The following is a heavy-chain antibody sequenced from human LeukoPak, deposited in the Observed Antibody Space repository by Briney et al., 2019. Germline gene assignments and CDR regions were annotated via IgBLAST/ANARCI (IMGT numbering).Heavy chain of an antibody. CDR3: AKGYDSSGYLHDY. CDR2: ISYDGSNK. V-gene: IGHV3-30*18. CDR1: GFTFSSYG. Sequence: GGSLRFSCAASGFTFSSYGMHWVRQAPGKGLEWVAVISYDGSNKYYADSVKGRFTISRDNSKNTLYLQMNSLRAEDTAVYYCAKGYDSSGYLHDYWGQGTLVTVSS. J-gene: IGHJ4*02. D-gene: IGHD3-22*01.